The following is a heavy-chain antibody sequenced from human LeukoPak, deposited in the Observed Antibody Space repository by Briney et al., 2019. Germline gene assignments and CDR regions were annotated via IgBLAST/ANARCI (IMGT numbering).Heavy chain of an antibody. J-gene: IGHJ5*02. V-gene: IGHV1-18*04. Sequence: ASVKVSCKASGYTFTGYYMHWVRQAPGQGLEWMGWISAYNGNTKYAQKFQGRVTMTTDIPTTTAYMELRSLRSDDTAIYYCVRDKCSGITCYSLDPWGQGTLVTVSS. D-gene: IGHD2-15*01. CDR3: VRDKCSGITCYSLDP. CDR2: ISAYNGNT. CDR1: GYTFTGYY.